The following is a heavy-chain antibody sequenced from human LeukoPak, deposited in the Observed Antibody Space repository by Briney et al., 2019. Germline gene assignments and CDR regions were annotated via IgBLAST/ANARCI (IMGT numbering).Heavy chain of an antibody. CDR1: GFTFSNYT. Sequence: GGSLRLSCQASGFTFSNYTMSWIRQAPGKGLEWVSSINPNDDGRSSFANFVEGRSTISRDDSRSAVYLQMNNLRAEDTAVYYCARSGVATCHYWGQGILVTVSS. V-gene: IGHV3-23*01. CDR2: INPNDDGRS. D-gene: IGHD2-15*01. J-gene: IGHJ4*02. CDR3: ARSGVATCHY.